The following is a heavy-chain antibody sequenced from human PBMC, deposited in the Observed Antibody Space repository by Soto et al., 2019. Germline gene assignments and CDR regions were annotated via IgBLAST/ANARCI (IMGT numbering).Heavy chain of an antibody. CDR2: IIPIFGTA. Sequence: SVKVSCKASGGTFSSYAISWVRQAPGQGLEWMGGIIPIFGTANYAQKFQGRVTITADESTSTAYMELSSLRSEDTAVYYCARDSRPPDYYGSGSYRYYGMDVWGQGTTVTV. V-gene: IGHV1-69*13. CDR1: GGTFSSYA. D-gene: IGHD3-10*01. CDR3: ARDSRPPDYYGSGSYRYYGMDV. J-gene: IGHJ6*02.